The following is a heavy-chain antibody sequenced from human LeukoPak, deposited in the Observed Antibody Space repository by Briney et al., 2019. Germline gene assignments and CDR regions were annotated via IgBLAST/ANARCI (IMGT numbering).Heavy chain of an antibody. CDR2: ISSSSTYI. J-gene: IGHJ3*02. V-gene: IGHV3-21*01. CDR3: ASRSRNKGGFDI. Sequence: GGCLRLSCAASGFTFSSNTMNWVRQAPGKGLEWVSSISSSSTYIYYADSVKGRFSISRDNAKNSLYLQMNGLRAEDTAVYYCASRSRNKGGFDIWGQGTMVTVST. CDR1: GFTFSSNT.